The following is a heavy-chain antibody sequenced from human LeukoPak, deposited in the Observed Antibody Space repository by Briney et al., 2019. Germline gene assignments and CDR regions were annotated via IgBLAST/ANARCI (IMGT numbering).Heavy chain of an antibody. CDR3: ARGGRGITGTFTAPIDY. CDR2: INHSGST. V-gene: IGHV4-34*01. D-gene: IGHD1-7*01. Sequence: TPSETLSLTCTVSGGSISSYYWSWIRQPPGKGLEWIGEINHSGSTNYNPSLKSRVTISVDTSKNQFSLKLSSVTAADTAVYYCARGGRGITGTFTAPIDYWGQGTLVTVSS. J-gene: IGHJ4*02. CDR1: GGSISSYY.